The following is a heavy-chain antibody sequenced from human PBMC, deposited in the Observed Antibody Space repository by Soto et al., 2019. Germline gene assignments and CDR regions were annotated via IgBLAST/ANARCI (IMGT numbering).Heavy chain of an antibody. Sequence: EVQLLESGGGLVQPGGSLRLSCAASGFTFSSYAMSWVRQAPGKGLEWVSAISGSGGSTYYADSVKGRFTISRDNSKNALYLQMNSLRAEDTAVYYCAINPPAAGNSSGRSWGQGTLVTVSS. J-gene: IGHJ5*02. CDR3: AINPPAAGNSSGRS. CDR2: ISGSGGST. D-gene: IGHD6-19*01. V-gene: IGHV3-23*01. CDR1: GFTFSSYA.